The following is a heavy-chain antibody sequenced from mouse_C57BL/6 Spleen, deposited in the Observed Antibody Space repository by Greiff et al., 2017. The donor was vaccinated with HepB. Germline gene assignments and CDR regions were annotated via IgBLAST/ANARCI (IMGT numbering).Heavy chain of an antibody. V-gene: IGHV14-4*01. CDR3: TLTAHYFDY. Sequence: VQLQQSGAELVRPGASVKLSCTASGFNIKDDYMHWVKQRPEQGLEWIGWIEPENGDTEYASKFQGKATITADTSSNTAYLQLSSLTSEDTAVYYCTLTAHYFDYWGQGTTLTVSS. CDR1: GFNIKDDY. D-gene: IGHD4-1*01. CDR2: IEPENGDT. J-gene: IGHJ2*01.